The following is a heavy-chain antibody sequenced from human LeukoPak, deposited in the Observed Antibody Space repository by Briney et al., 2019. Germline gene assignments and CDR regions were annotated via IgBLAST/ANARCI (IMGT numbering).Heavy chain of an antibody. D-gene: IGHD3-22*01. CDR3: ARLRYDSSGYWTDY. CDR1: GGSISSYY. CDR2: MYYSGST. J-gene: IGHJ4*02. V-gene: IGHV4-59*08. Sequence: KPSETLSLTCTVSGGSISSYYWSWIRQSPGKGLEWIESMYYSGSTNYNPSLKSRVTISVDTSKNQFSLKLSSVTAADTAVYYCARLRYDSSGYWTDYWGQGTLVTVSP.